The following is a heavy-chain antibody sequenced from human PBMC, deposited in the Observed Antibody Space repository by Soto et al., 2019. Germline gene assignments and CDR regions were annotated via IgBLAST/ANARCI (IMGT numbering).Heavy chain of an antibody. CDR1: GFTFRSYG. V-gene: IGHV3-21*01. D-gene: IGHD3-10*01. J-gene: IGHJ3*02. CDR2: IDRGSTYL. Sequence: GGSLRLSCAASGFTFRSYGMNWVRQAPGKGLEWVSYIDRGSTYLKYADSAKGRSTISRDNAKSSLFLQMSSLRAEDTAVYYCARTELVGGITAAFDIWGQGTMVTVSS. CDR3: ARTELVGGITAAFDI.